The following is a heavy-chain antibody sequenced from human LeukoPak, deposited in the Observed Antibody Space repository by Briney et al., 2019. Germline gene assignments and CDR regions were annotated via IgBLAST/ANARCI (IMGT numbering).Heavy chain of an antibody. Sequence: PSQTLSLTCTVSGGSISSGGYYWSWIRQHPGKGLEWNGYIYYSGSTYYNPSLKSRVTISVDTSKNQFSLKLSSVTAADTAVYYCARSGRSYGDYNAFDIWGQGTMVTVSS. V-gene: IGHV4-31*03. CDR1: GGSISSGGYY. D-gene: IGHD4-17*01. CDR3: ARSGRSYGDYNAFDI. J-gene: IGHJ3*02. CDR2: IYYSGST.